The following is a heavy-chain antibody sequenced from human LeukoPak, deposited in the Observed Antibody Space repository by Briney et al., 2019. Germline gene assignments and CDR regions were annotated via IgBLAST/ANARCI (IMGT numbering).Heavy chain of an antibody. V-gene: IGHV3-30*18. CDR3: AKDNVAAAGRYFDY. Sequence: GGSLRLSCAASGFTFSNYGMHWVRQAPGKGLEWVALISYDGSDKYFADSVKGRFTISRDNSKNTLYLQMHSLRAEDTAVYYCAKDNVAAAGRYFDYWGQGTLVTVSS. J-gene: IGHJ4*02. D-gene: IGHD6-13*01. CDR2: ISYDGSDK. CDR1: GFTFSNYG.